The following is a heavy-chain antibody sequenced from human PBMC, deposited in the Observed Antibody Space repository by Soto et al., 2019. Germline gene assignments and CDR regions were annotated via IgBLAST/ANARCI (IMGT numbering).Heavy chain of an antibody. CDR2: INTNTGNP. Sequence: QVQLVQSGSELKKPGASVKVSCKASGYTFTIYAMNWVRQAPGQELEWRGWINTNTGNPTYAQGFTGRFVFSLATSVSTAYLQICSLKAEDTAVYYCARYGAGSEGLDYWGQGTLVTVSS. CDR3: ARYGAGSEGLDY. D-gene: IGHD3-10*01. CDR1: GYTFTIYA. J-gene: IGHJ4*02. V-gene: IGHV7-4-1*01.